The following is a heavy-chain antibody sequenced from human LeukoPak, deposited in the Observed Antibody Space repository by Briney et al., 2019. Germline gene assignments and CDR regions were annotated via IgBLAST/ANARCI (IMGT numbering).Heavy chain of an antibody. Sequence: SETLSLTCTVSGGSISSSSYYWGWIRQPPGKGLEWIGSIYYSGSTYYNPSLKSRVTISVDTSKNQFSLKLTSVTAADTAVYYCARSELFDYWGQGTLVTVSS. D-gene: IGHD1-7*01. V-gene: IGHV4-39*07. J-gene: IGHJ4*02. CDR1: GGSISSSSYY. CDR3: ARSELFDY. CDR2: IYYSGST.